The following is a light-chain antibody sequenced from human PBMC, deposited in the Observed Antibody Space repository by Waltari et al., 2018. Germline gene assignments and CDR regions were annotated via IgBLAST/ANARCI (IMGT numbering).Light chain of an antibody. CDR1: QTLFNTAINRNP. J-gene: IGKJ3*01. CDR2: WAS. CDR3: QQFLSAGDT. V-gene: IGKV4-1*01. Sequence: DLVLTQSPDSLTVSLGERAPISCKSSQTLFNTAINRNPLAWYQQKAGQPPKLLIYWASTRESGVPDRFSGSGSGTDFTLTISSLQAEDVAVYYCQQFLSAGDTFGPGTKVEI.